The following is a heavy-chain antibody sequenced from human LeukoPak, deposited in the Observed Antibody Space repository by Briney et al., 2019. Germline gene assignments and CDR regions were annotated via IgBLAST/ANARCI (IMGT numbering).Heavy chain of an antibody. CDR2: IYYSGST. D-gene: IGHD3-3*01. CDR3: ARDFGRYDFWSGYPDGGNWFDP. J-gene: IGHJ5*02. V-gene: IGHV4-59*01. Sequence: SETLSLTCTVSGGSISSYYWSWIRQPPGKGLEWLGYIYYSGSTNYNPSLKSRVTISVDPSKNQFSLKLSSVTAADTAVYYCARDFGRYDFWSGYPDGGNWFDPWGQGTLVTVSS. CDR1: GGSISSYY.